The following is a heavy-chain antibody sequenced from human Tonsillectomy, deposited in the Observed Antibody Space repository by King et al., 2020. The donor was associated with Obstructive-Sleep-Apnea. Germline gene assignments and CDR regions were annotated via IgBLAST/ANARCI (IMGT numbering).Heavy chain of an antibody. CDR2: IKSKTDGGTT. Sequence: VQLVESGGGLVKPWGALRLSCAASGFTFSNAWMSWVRQAPGKGVEGVGRIKSKTDGGTTDSAPPVKGRFTISRDDSKNTMYLQMNSLKTEDTAVYYCTTEGYSGYDGAFDIWGQGTMVTVSS. CDR3: TTEGYSGYDGAFDI. D-gene: IGHD5-12*01. CDR1: GFTFSNAW. J-gene: IGHJ3*02. V-gene: IGHV3-15*01.